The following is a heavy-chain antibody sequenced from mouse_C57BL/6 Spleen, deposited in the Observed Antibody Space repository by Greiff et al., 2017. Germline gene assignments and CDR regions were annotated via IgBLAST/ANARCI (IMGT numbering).Heavy chain of an antibody. D-gene: IGHD2-2*01. J-gene: IGHJ3*01. CDR1: GYTFTTYP. CDR3: ATYGYDGAWFAY. Sequence: QVQLQQSGAELVKPGASVKMSCKASGYTFTTYPIEWMKQNPGKSLEWIGNFHPYNDDTKYNEKFKGKATLTVEKSSSTVYLELSRLTSDDSAVYYCATYGYDGAWFAYWGQGTLVTVSA. V-gene: IGHV1-47*01. CDR2: FHPYNDDT.